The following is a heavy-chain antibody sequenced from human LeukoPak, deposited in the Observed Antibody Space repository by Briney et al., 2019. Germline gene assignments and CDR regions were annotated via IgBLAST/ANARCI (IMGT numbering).Heavy chain of an antibody. J-gene: IGHJ5*02. V-gene: IGHV3-21*01. D-gene: IGHD6-19*01. CDR1: GFTFNNYN. Sequence: PGGSLRLSGAASGFTFNNYNVNWVRQAPGKGLEWVSSISSGSSYLYYADSVKGRFTISRDNAKNSLYLQMNSLRAEDTAVYYCARGGGSSGWSWGQGTLVTVSS. CDR3: ARGGGSSGWS. CDR2: ISSGSSYL.